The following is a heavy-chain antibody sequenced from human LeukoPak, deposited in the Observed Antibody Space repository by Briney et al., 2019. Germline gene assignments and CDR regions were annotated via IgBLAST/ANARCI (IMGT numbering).Heavy chain of an antibody. CDR1: GFTFSSYG. CDR2: IRYDGSNK. D-gene: IGHD3-22*01. Sequence: GGSLRLSCAASGFTFSSYGMHWVRQAPGKGLEWVAFIRYDGSNKYYADSVKGRFTISRDNAKNSLYLQMNSLRAEDTAVYYCARAKVGYYDSSGAFDYWGQGTLVTVSS. V-gene: IGHV3-30*02. CDR3: ARAKVGYYDSSGAFDY. J-gene: IGHJ4*02.